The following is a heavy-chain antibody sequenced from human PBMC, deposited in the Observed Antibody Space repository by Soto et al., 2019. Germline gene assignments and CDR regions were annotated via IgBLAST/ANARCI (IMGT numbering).Heavy chain of an antibody. V-gene: IGHV3-30*19. D-gene: IGHD6-19*01. CDR2: IWYDGSNK. CDR3: AGDQVSGCYSFDY. J-gene: IGHJ4*02. CDR1: GFTFSSYA. Sequence: GALRLSCAASGFTFSSYAMHWVRQAPDKGLEWVAVIWYDGSNKYYADSVKGRFTISRHNSKNTLYLQMNSLRAEDTAVYYGAGDQVSGCYSFDYWGKGPMGTFAS.